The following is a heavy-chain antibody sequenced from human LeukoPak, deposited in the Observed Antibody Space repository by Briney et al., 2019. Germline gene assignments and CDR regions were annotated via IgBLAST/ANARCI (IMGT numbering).Heavy chain of an antibody. CDR2: INPYNGIT. CDR1: GYTFTSYG. CDR3: ARDQASLNSFDV. Sequence: ASVKVSCKPSGYTFTSYGISWVRQAPGQGLEWMRWINPYNGITKYPQKLQGRVTMTTDTSTSTAYMYLRSLTSDDTAVYYCARDQASLNSFDVWGQGTMVPVSS. V-gene: IGHV1-18*01. D-gene: IGHD1-20*01. J-gene: IGHJ3*01.